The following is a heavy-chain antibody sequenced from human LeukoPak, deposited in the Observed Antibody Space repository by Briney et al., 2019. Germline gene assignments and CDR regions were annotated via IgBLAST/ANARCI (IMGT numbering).Heavy chain of an antibody. Sequence: GGSLRLSCSASGFTFSNAWMSWVRQAPGKGLEWVGRIKSKTDGGTTDYAAPVKGRFTISRDDSKNTLYLQMNSLKTEDTAVYYCWAYYDSSGYEGFDYWGQEPWSPSPQ. J-gene: IGHJ4*01. CDR1: GFTFSNAW. V-gene: IGHV3-15*01. CDR3: WAYYDSSGYEGFDY. D-gene: IGHD3-22*01. CDR2: IKSKTDGGTT.